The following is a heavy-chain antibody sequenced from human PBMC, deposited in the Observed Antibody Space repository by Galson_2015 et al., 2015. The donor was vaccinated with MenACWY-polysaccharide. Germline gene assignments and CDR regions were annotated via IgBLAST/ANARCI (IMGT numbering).Heavy chain of an antibody. Sequence: GGSVTIDNDYWGWLRQPPGKGLEWIGYMSYSGRGNSNPSLKSRVTVFIDTSKKQFSLRLTSVTAADTAMYYCVREPTYSRSFGWFDLWGRGTLVTVSS. CDR2: MSYSGRG. D-gene: IGHD1-26*01. CDR1: GGSVTIDNDY. CDR3: VREPTYSRSFGWFDL. J-gene: IGHJ2*01. V-gene: IGHV4-61*01.